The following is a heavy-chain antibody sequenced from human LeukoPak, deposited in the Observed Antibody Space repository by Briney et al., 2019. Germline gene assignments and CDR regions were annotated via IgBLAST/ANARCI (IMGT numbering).Heavy chain of an antibody. J-gene: IGHJ4*02. CDR1: GFTFSRHG. D-gene: IGHD3-3*01. CDR3: ARDRAWNYFDY. CDR2: ISNDGSRK. V-gene: IGHV3-30*03. Sequence: GGSLRLSCAPSGFTFSRHGMHWVRQAPGRGLEWVAIISNDGSRKYYAHSVEGRFTISRDNSKNTLYLQMDSLRAEDTAVYYCARDRAWNYFDYWGQGTLVTVSS.